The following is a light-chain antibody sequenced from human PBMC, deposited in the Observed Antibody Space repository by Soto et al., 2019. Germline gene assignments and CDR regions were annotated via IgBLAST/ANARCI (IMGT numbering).Light chain of an antibody. V-gene: IGKV2-28*01. CDR3: MQALQTPPHT. CDR2: LGS. CDR1: QSLLHSNGYNY. J-gene: IGKJ2*01. Sequence: DIVMTQSPLSLPVTPGEPASISCRSSQSLLHSNGYNYLDWYLQKPGQSPQLLIYLGSNRASGVPDRLSGSGSGTDCTLKISRVEAEDVGVYYCMQALQTPPHTFGQGTKLEIK.